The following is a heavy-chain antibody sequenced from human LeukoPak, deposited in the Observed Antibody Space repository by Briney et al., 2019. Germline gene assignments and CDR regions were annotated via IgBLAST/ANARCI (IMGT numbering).Heavy chain of an antibody. CDR2: IKRKSDGGRT. J-gene: IGHJ4*02. CDR3: ATGSRGDF. V-gene: IGHV3-15*05. Sequence: GGSLRLSCAASGFTFSDAWMTWLRQAPGQGLEWIGLIKRKSDGGRTQYGPPMEGRFTISRDDSKETLYLQMDSVKTEDTAVYYCATGSRGDFWGQGTLGTVSS. D-gene: IGHD2-2*01. CDR1: GFTFSDAW.